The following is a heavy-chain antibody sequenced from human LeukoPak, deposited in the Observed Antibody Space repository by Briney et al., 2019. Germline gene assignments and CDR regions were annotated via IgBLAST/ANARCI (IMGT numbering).Heavy chain of an antibody. J-gene: IGHJ4*02. Sequence: ASVKVSCKASGYTFTGYYMHWVRQAPGQGLEWMGWINPNSGGTNYAQKFQGRVTMTRDTSISTAYMELSRLRSDDTAVYYCARGKLTRRAAADYDYWSQGTLVTVSS. D-gene: IGHD6-13*01. V-gene: IGHV1-2*02. CDR3: ARGKLTRRAAADYDY. CDR2: INPNSGGT. CDR1: GYTFTGYY.